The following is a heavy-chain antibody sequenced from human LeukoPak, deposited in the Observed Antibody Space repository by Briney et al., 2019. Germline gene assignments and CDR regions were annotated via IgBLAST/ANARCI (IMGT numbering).Heavy chain of an antibody. V-gene: IGHV4-34*01. CDR3: ARLYLCDTRNDY. CDR2: INHSGST. J-gene: IGHJ4*02. CDR1: GGSFSGYY. D-gene: IGHD5-18*01. Sequence: SETLSLTCAVYGGSFSGYYWSWIRQPPGKGLEWIGEINHSGSTNYNPSIKSRVTISEDTSKNQFYLKLSSLTAADTAVYYCARLYLCDTRNDYWGQGTLVTVSS.